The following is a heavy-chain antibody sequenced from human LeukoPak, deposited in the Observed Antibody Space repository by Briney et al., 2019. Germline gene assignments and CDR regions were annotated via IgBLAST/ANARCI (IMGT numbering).Heavy chain of an antibody. CDR2: ISGSGDSA. Sequence: GGSLRLSCAASEFTFSSYAMNWVRQAPGKGLEWVSAISGSGDSAYYADSVKGRFTISRDNSKNTLYLQMNSLRAEDMAIYYCARDRGGYRLFDFWGQGTLVTVSS. CDR1: EFTFSSYA. D-gene: IGHD1-26*01. CDR3: ARDRGGYRLFDF. J-gene: IGHJ4*02. V-gene: IGHV3-23*01.